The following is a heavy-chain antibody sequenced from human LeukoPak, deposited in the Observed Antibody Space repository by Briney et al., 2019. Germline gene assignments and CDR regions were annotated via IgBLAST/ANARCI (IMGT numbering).Heavy chain of an antibody. CDR2: IWYDGSNK. Sequence: GSLRLSCAASGFTFSSYGMHWVRQAPGKGLEWVAVIWYDGSNKYYADSVKGRFTISRDNSKNTLYLQMNSLRAEDTAVYYCARAYSTSPFLFDYWGQGTLVTVSS. V-gene: IGHV3-33*01. CDR1: GFTFSSYG. J-gene: IGHJ4*02. D-gene: IGHD4-11*01. CDR3: ARAYSTSPFLFDY.